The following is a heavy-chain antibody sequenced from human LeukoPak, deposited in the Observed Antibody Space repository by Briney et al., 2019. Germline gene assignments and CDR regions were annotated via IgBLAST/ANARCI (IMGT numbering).Heavy chain of an antibody. J-gene: IGHJ4*02. Sequence: GGSLGLSCAASGFTFRNYVIHWVRQAPGKGLEWVAVTSSDLNVKLYADSVKGQFTISRDNSRSTLYLQMNSLRPEDTAIYYCAREGYYGSGSPPSLYFDYWGQGTLVTVSS. V-gene: IGHV3-30-3*01. CDR2: TSSDLNVK. CDR1: GFTFRNYV. CDR3: AREGYYGSGSPPSLYFDY. D-gene: IGHD3-10*01.